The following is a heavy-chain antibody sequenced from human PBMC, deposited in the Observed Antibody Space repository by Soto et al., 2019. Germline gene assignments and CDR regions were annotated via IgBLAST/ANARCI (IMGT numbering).Heavy chain of an antibody. J-gene: IGHJ5*02. CDR2: ISNSGST. V-gene: IGHV4-39*02. Sequence: QLQLQESGPGLVKPSETLSLMCTVSGGSISTGSYYWAWIRQPPGKGREWIGSISNSGSTNYNPSLKSRVTISVDTSKNQLPLKLSSVTAADTAVYYCAGDRITGSTWFDPWGQGTLVTVSS. D-gene: IGHD1-7*01. CDR3: AGDRITGSTWFDP. CDR1: GGSISTGSYY.